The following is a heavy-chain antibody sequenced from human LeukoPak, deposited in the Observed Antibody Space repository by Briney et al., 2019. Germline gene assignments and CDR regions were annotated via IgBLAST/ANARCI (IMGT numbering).Heavy chain of an antibody. CDR1: GFTFSSYG. CDR3: AKADMIVVVTLEY. CDR2: IRYDGSNK. D-gene: IGHD3-22*01. Sequence: GGSLRLSCAASGFTFSSYGMHWVRQAPGKGLEWVAFIRYDGSNKCYADSVKGRFTISRDNSKNTLYLQMNSLRAEDTAVYYCAKADMIVVVTLEYWGQGTLVTVSS. V-gene: IGHV3-30*02. J-gene: IGHJ4*02.